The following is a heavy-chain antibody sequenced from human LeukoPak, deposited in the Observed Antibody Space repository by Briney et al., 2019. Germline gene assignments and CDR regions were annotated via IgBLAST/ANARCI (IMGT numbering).Heavy chain of an antibody. D-gene: IGHD6-19*01. CDR2: VSYSGTT. J-gene: IGHJ6*03. Sequence: SETLSLTCSVSGGSMSSYLWSWIRQPPGKGLEWIGYVSYSGTTNSIPSLKSRVTISVDTSRSQFSLKLASVTAADTAVYYCARGYSTGAKRFALYYYMDVWGKGTTVTVSS. CDR1: GGSMSSYL. V-gene: IGHV4-59*01. CDR3: ARGYSTGAKRFALYYYMDV.